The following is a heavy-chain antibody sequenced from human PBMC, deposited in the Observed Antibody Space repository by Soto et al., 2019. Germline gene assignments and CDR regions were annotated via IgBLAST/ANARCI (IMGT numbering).Heavy chain of an antibody. V-gene: IGHV1-69*06. Sequence: SVKVSCKASGGTFSSEFISWVRQAPGQGLEVVGGTIARFGSANFAQKFQGRVTITADRFTSTVYMELSSLTSEDTATYYCARDQDSDNYVYAGSQEPYGMDVWGQGTTVTVYS. D-gene: IGHD3-16*01. J-gene: IGHJ6*02. CDR3: ARDQDSDNYVYAGSQEPYGMDV. CDR1: GGTFSSEF. CDR2: TIARFGSA.